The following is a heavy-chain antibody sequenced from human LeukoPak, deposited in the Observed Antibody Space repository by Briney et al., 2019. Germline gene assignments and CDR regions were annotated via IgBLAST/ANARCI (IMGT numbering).Heavy chain of an antibody. Sequence: SETLSLTCTVSGGSTSSYYWSWIRQPPGKGLEWIGYIYYSGSTNYNPSLKSRVTISVDTSKNQFSLKLSSVTAADTAVYYCARAQWELLRSDAFDIWGQGTMVTVSS. V-gene: IGHV4-59*01. J-gene: IGHJ3*02. CDR2: IYYSGST. D-gene: IGHD1-26*01. CDR1: GGSTSSYY. CDR3: ARAQWELLRSDAFDI.